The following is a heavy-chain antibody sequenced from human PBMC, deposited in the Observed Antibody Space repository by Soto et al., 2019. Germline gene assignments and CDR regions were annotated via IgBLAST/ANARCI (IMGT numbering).Heavy chain of an antibody. J-gene: IGHJ5*02. CDR3: ARGVGSGSYYNQYNWFDP. CDR2: ISAYNGNT. V-gene: IGHV1-18*01. CDR1: GYTFTNYG. Sequence: QVQLVQSGAEVKKPGASVKVSCKASGYTFTNYGISWVRQAPGQGLEWMRWISAYNGNTKYAQKFQGRVTMTTDTSTSTDYMELRSLRSDDTAVYYCARGVGSGSYYNQYNWFDPWGQGTLVTVSS. D-gene: IGHD3-10*01.